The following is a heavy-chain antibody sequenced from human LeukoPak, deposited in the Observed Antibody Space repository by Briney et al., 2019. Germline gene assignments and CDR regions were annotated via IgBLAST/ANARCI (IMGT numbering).Heavy chain of an antibody. V-gene: IGHV3-30*02. D-gene: IGHD5-18*01. CDR3: AKDRVRIQLWSRVLLGDPFDY. Sequence: PGESLRLSCAASGFTFSSYGMHWVRQAPGKGLEWVAFIRYDGSNKYYADSVKGRFTISRDNSKNTLYLQMNSLRAEDTAVYYCAKDRVRIQLWSRVLLGDPFDYWGQGTLVTVSS. CDR2: IRYDGSNK. CDR1: GFTFSSYG. J-gene: IGHJ4*02.